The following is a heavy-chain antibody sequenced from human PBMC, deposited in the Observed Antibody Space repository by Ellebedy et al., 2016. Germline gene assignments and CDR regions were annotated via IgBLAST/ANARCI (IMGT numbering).Heavy chain of an antibody. V-gene: IGHV3-53*01. Sequence: GGSLRLSXAASGFTVGNNYMIWVRQAPGKGLEWVSLIYSGGSTYYADSVKGRFTISRDNSKNTLYLQMNSLRAEDTAVYYCARNPGDCYSCGYWGQGTLVTVSS. J-gene: IGHJ4*02. CDR2: IYSGGST. D-gene: IGHD2-21*02. CDR1: GFTVGNNY. CDR3: ARNPGDCYSCGY.